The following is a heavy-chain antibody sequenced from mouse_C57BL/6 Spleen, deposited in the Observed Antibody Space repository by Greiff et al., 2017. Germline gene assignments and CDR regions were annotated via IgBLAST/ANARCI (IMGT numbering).Heavy chain of an antibody. Sequence: EVQLQQSGPELVKPGASVKISCKASGYTFTDYYMNWVKQSHGKSLEWIGDINPNNGGTSYNQKFKGKATLTVDKSSSTAYMELRSLTSEDSAVYYCAYLAWFAYWGQGTLVTVSA. CDR1: GYTFTDYY. CDR3: AYLAWFAY. V-gene: IGHV1-26*01. CDR2: INPNNGGT. J-gene: IGHJ3*01. D-gene: IGHD5-5*01.